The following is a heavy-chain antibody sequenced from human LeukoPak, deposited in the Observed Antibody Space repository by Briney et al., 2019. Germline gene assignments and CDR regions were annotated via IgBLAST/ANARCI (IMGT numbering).Heavy chain of an antibody. CDR1: GYTFTSYG. V-gene: IGHV1-18*03. J-gene: IGHJ4*02. D-gene: IGHD2-2*01. CDR3: ARGPTNFDY. CDR2: ISPKNGNT. Sequence: ASVKVSCKASGYTFTSYGITWVRQAPGQGLEWMGWISPKNGNTNQAQILQGRVTMTTDTSTDTAYMELRSLRSDDMAMYYCARGPTNFDYWGQGTLVTVSS.